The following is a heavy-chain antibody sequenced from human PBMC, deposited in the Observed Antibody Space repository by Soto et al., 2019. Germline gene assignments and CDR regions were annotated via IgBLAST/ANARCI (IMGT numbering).Heavy chain of an antibody. CDR2: IYYSGST. CDR3: ARDGGLGFLEWAEAGMDV. V-gene: IGHV4-31*03. CDR1: GGSISNGGYY. Sequence: SETLSLTCTVSGGSISNGGYYWSWIRQHPGKGLEWIGYIYYSGSTYYNPSLKSRVTISVDTSKNQFSLKLSSVTAADTAVYYCARDGGLGFLEWAEAGMDVWGQGTTVTVSS. J-gene: IGHJ6*02. D-gene: IGHD3-3*01.